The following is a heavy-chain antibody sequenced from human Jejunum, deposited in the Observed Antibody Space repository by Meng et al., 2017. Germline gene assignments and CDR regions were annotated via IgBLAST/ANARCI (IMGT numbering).Heavy chain of an antibody. Sequence: QLQLQESGPGLVKPSGTLSLPCGGSGGSISSSNRWSWVRQSPRKGLEWIGEMYHGGDTNYNPSLETRVTISTDTSRNEFSLKLRSVTAADTAVYYCARDWGCRDGSCFSGLLEYWGQGILVTVSS. D-gene: IGHD2-15*01. V-gene: IGHV4-4*02. CDR2: MYHGGDT. CDR3: ARDWGCRDGSCFSGLLEY. CDR1: GGSISSSNR. J-gene: IGHJ4*02.